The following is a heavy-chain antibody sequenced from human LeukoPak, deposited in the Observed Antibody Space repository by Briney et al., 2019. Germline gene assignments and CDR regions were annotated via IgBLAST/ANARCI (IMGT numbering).Heavy chain of an antibody. V-gene: IGHV3-23*01. D-gene: IGHD4-17*01. CDR1: GFTFSSYA. CDR3: ARSLLATVTTLGVGYYYMDV. J-gene: IGHJ6*03. Sequence: GGSLRLSCAASGFTFSSYAMSWVRQAPGKGLEWVSAISGSGGSTYYADSVKGRFTISRDNSKNTLYLQMNSLRSDDTAVYYCARSLLATVTTLGVGYYYMDVWGKGTTVTVSS. CDR2: ISGSGGST.